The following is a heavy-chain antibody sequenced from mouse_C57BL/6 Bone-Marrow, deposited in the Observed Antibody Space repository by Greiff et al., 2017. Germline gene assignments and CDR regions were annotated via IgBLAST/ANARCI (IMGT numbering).Heavy chain of an antibody. CDR2: IYPGDGDT. Sequence: QVHVKQSGPELVKPGASVKISCKASGYAFSSSWMNWVKQRPGKGLEWIGRIYPGDGDTNYNGKFKGKATLTADKASSTAYMQLSSLTSEDSAVYFCARIHYYGSSYDWYFDVWGTGTTVTVSS. D-gene: IGHD1-1*01. CDR3: ARIHYYGSSYDWYFDV. J-gene: IGHJ1*03. V-gene: IGHV1-82*01. CDR1: GYAFSSSW.